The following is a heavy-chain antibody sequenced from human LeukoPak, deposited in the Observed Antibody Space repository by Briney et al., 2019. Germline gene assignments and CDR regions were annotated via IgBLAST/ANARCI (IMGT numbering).Heavy chain of an antibody. J-gene: IGHJ3*02. CDR2: ISGSGGST. CDR3: TRQGVDWNDAFDI. D-gene: IGHD1-1*01. Sequence: GGSLRLSCAASGFTFSSYAMSWVRQAPGKGLEWVSAISGSGGSTYYADSVKGRFTIPRDNSKNTLYLQMNSLRAEDTAVYYCTRQGVDWNDAFDIWGQGTMVTVSS. CDR1: GFTFSSYA. V-gene: IGHV3-23*01.